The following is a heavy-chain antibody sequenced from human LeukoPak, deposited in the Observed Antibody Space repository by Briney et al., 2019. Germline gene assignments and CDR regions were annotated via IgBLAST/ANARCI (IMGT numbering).Heavy chain of an antibody. V-gene: IGHV3-74*01. CDR1: GMTFSNHW. CDR2: ITTDGRAT. D-gene: IGHD3-16*01. CDR3: TTGPSYGYEW. J-gene: IGHJ4*02. Sequence: GGSLRLSCAASGMTFSNHWMHWVRQAPGKGLVWVSLITTDGRATIYADSVKGRFTISRDNGKSTLYLQMNSLRAEGTALYYCTTGPSYGYEWWGQGTVVTVSS.